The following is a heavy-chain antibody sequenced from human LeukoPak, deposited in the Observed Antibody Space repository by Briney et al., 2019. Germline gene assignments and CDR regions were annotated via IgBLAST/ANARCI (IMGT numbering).Heavy chain of an antibody. CDR3: ARAPITSPFCFDY. D-gene: IGHD2-2*01. J-gene: IGHJ4*02. Sequence: GGSLRLSCTASGFAFDEHGMSWVRQVPGKGLEWVSGINWSGGSTGYADPLRGRFTISRDNAKNSLYLQMDSLRAEDTALYYCARAPITSPFCFDYWGQGTLVTVSS. V-gene: IGHV3-20*04. CDR1: GFAFDEHG. CDR2: INWSGGST.